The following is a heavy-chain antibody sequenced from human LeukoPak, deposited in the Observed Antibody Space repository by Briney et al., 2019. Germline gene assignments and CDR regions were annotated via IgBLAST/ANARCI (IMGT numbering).Heavy chain of an antibody. CDR2: ISGNSVGT. CDR3: ARAYSSSWYDF. J-gene: IGHJ5*01. CDR1: GFTFSSYA. D-gene: IGHD6-13*01. Sequence: GGSLRLSCAASGFTFSSYAMSWVRQGPRKGLEWVSGISGNSVGTYYADSVKGRFTISRDNSKNTLFLQMSSLRAEDTAVYYCARAYSSSWYDFWGQGTLVTVSS. V-gene: IGHV3-23*01.